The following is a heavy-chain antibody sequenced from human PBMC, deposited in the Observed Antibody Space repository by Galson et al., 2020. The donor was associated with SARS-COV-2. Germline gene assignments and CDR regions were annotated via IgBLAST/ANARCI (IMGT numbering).Heavy chain of an antibody. CDR3: AKAIPIDGMDV. CDR2: ISWNSGSI. V-gene: IGHV3-9*01. Sequence: GGSLRLSCAASGFTFDDYAMHWVRQAPGKGLEWVSGISWNSGSIGYADSVKGRFTISRDNAKNSLYLQMNSLRAEDTALYYCAKAIPIDGMDVWGQGTTVTVSS. CDR1: GFTFDDYA. J-gene: IGHJ6*02.